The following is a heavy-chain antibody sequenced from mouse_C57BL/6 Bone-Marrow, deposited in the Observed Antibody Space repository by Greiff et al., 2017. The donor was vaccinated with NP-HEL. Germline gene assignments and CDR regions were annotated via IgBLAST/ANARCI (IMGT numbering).Heavy chain of an antibody. CDR2: FYPGSGSI. Sequence: QVQLQQSGAELVKPGASVKLSCKASGYTFTEYTIHWVKQRSGQGLEWIGGFYPGSGSIKYNEKFKDKATLTADKSTSTVYMELSRLTSEDSAVYFCARHESPYSNHVAWFAYWGQGTLVTVSA. CDR1: GYTFTEYT. J-gene: IGHJ3*01. D-gene: IGHD2-5*01. V-gene: IGHV1-62-2*01. CDR3: ARHESPYSNHVAWFAY.